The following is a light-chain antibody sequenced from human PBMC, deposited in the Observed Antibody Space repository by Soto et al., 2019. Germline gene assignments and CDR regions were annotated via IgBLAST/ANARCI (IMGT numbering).Light chain of an antibody. J-gene: IGLJ2*01. CDR1: RSNIGSNT. CDR3: AAWDDSGV. V-gene: IGLV1-44*01. CDR2: SNN. Sequence: QSVLTQPPSASGTPGQRVTISCSGSRSNIGSNTVNWYQQLPGTAPKLLIYSNNQRPSGVPDRFSGSKSGTSASLAISGLQSEDEADYYCAAWDDSGVFGGGTKLTVL.